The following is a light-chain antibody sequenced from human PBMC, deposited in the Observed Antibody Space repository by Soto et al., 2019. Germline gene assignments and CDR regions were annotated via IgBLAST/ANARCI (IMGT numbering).Light chain of an antibody. CDR1: QSVRSCY. CDR2: AAA. Sequence: EIVLTQSPGILSLSPGERATLSCRASQSVRSCYLAWYQQKPGQAPRLLISAAASRATGIPDRFSGSGAGTDFTLTITRLEPEDSAVYYCQQYGTSQYTFGQGTKLEI. V-gene: IGKV3-20*01. CDR3: QQYGTSQYT. J-gene: IGKJ2*01.